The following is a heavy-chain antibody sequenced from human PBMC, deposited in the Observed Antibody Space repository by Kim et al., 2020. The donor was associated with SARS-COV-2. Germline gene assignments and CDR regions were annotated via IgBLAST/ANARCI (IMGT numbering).Heavy chain of an antibody. J-gene: IGHJ1*01. Sequence: GGSLRLSCAASGFTFNSYAMSWVRQAPGKGLEWVSGIRDSGGSTKYADSVKGRFSISRDNSKNTLYLQMDSLRAEDTAIYYCAKVTSGSSGWFEYVQLWGQGTLVTVSS. D-gene: IGHD6-19*01. CDR3: AKVTSGSSGWFEYVQL. CDR1: GFTFNSYA. CDR2: IRDSGGST. V-gene: IGHV3-23*01.